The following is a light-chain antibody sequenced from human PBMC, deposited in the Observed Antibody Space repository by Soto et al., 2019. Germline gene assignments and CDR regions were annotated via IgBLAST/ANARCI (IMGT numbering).Light chain of an antibody. Sequence: EIVLTQSPGTLSLSPGERATLSCRASQSVSSYLAWYQQKPGQAPRLLIYDASNRATGIPARFSGSGSGTDFTLTISSLEPEDFAVYYCQQRSGWPLTFGPGTKVDI. CDR1: QSVSSY. CDR2: DAS. J-gene: IGKJ3*01. CDR3: QQRSGWPLT. V-gene: IGKV3-11*01.